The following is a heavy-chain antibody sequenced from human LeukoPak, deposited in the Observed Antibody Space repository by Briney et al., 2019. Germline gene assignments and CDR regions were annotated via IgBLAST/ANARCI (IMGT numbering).Heavy chain of an antibody. CDR1: GFTFSSYA. Sequence: QPGGSLRLSCAASGFTFSSYAMNWVRQAPGKGLEWVSTIRGSGGSTYYADSVKGRFTISRDNSKNTLYLQMNTLRAEDTAVYYCAKPDTAAGTLGHWGQGTLVTVSS. V-gene: IGHV3-23*01. CDR3: AKPDTAAGTLGH. CDR2: IRGSGGST. J-gene: IGHJ4*02. D-gene: IGHD6-13*01.